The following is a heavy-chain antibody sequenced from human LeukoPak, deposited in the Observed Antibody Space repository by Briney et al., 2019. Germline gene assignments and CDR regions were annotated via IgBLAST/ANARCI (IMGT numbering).Heavy chain of an antibody. Sequence: SETLSLTCAVYGGSFSGYYWSWIRQPPGKGLEWIGEINHSGSTNYNPSLKSRVTISVDTSKNQFSLKLSSVTAADTAVYYCARVGIAAAGRGYNWFDPWGQGTLVTVSS. D-gene: IGHD6-13*01. V-gene: IGHV4-34*01. CDR1: GGSFSGYY. J-gene: IGHJ5*02. CDR2: INHSGST. CDR3: ARVGIAAAGRGYNWFDP.